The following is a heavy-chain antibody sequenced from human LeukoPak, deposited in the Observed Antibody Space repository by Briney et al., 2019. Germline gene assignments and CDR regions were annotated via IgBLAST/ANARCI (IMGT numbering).Heavy chain of an antibody. D-gene: IGHD4-17*01. CDR3: AVDYGDYYFDY. J-gene: IGHJ4*02. CDR1: GYTFTSSY. CDR2: INPSGGST. V-gene: IGHV1-46*01. Sequence: GASVKSSCKASGYTFTSSYMHSVRQATGQGLEWMGIINPSGGSTSYAQKFQGRVTMTRDTSTSTVYMELSSLRSEDTAVYYCAVDYGDYYFDYWGQGTLVTVSS.